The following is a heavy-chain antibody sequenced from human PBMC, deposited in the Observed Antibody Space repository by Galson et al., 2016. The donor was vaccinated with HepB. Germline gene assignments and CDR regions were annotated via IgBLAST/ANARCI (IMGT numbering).Heavy chain of an antibody. CDR2: IYPADPET. V-gene: IGHV5-51*01. CDR3: ARSLGHDSSGYYYVRGNWFDP. CDR1: GYTFASYW. J-gene: IGHJ5*02. Sequence: SGAEVKKPGESLKISCKGSGYTFASYWIGWVRQMPGKGLEWMGIIYPADPETRYSQSFTHDVTIAVDKSISTAYLQWSSLKASDTAMHYCARSLGHDSSGYYYVRGNWFDPWGQGTLVTVSS. D-gene: IGHD3-22*01.